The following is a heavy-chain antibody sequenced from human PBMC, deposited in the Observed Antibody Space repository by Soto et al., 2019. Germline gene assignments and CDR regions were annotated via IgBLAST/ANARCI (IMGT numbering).Heavy chain of an antibody. CDR3: ARAPSMGVGATWFDP. Sequence: ASVKVSCKASGYTFTSYYMHWVRQAPGQGLEWMGIINPSGGSTSYAQKFQGRVTMTRDTSTSTVYMELSSLRSEDTAVYYCARAPSMGVGATWFDPWGQGTLVTVPQ. CDR1: GYTFTSYY. D-gene: IGHD1-26*01. J-gene: IGHJ5*02. V-gene: IGHV1-46*01. CDR2: INPSGGST.